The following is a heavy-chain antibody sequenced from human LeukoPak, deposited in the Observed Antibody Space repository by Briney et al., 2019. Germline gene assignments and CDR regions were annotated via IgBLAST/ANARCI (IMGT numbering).Heavy chain of an antibody. CDR1: GGSISSGGYS. J-gene: IGHJ5*02. Sequence: PSETLSLTCAVSGGSISSGGYSWSWIRQPPGKGLEWIGYIYYSGSTYYNPSLKSRVTISVDTSKNQFSLKLSSVTAADTAVYYCARVVWGYCSGGSCYWFDPWGQGTLVTVSS. V-gene: IGHV4-30-4*07. CDR2: IYYSGST. D-gene: IGHD2-15*01. CDR3: ARVVWGYCSGGSCYWFDP.